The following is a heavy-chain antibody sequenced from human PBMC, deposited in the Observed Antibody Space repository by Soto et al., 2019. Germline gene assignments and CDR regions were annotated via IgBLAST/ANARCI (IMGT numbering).Heavy chain of an antibody. V-gene: IGHV2-5*02. CDR1: GFSLSSSGVG. CDR2: IYGDDGE. J-gene: IGHJ3*01. D-gene: IGHD3-16*01. Sequence: QITLKESGPTLVKPTQTLTLTCTFSGFSLSSSGVGVGWIRQTPGKALEWLALIYGDDGERYTPSLKTRLTITNDTSKNHVVLTMTNMNTVDTATYYCAHREGDDYVWGSSTDAFDVWGQGTIVTVSS. CDR3: AHREGDDYVWGSSTDAFDV.